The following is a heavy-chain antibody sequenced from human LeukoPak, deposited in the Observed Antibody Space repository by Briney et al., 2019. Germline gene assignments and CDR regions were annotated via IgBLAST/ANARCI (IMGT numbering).Heavy chain of an antibody. J-gene: IGHJ4*02. CDR2: ISSSSSYT. CDR3: ARTYYDSSGYSTYFDY. D-gene: IGHD3-22*01. Sequence: GGPLRLSCAASGFTFSDYYMSWIRQAPGKGLEWVSYISSSSSYTNYADSVKGRFTISRDNAKNSLYLQMNSLRAEDTAVYYCARTYYDSSGYSTYFDYWGQGTLVTVSS. CDR1: GFTFSDYY. V-gene: IGHV3-11*03.